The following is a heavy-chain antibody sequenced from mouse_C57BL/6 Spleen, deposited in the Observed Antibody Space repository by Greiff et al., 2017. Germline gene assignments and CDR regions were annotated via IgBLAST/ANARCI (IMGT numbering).Heavy chain of an antibody. CDR1: GYTFTDYE. D-gene: IGHD1-1*01. CDR3: TRYYYGSSYVP. V-gene: IGHV1-15*01. Sequence: QVQLKESGAELVRPGASVTLSCKASGYTFTDYEMHWVKQTPVHGLEWIGAIDPETGGTAYNQKFKGKAILTADKSSSTAYMGLRSLTSADSAVYYCTRYYYGSSYVPWGQGTLVTVSA. CDR2: IDPETGGT. J-gene: IGHJ3*01.